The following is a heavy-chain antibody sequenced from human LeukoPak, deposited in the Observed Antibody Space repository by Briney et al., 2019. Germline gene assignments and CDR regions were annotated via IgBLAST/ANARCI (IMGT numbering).Heavy chain of an antibody. CDR2: ISGSGGST. J-gene: IGHJ4*02. D-gene: IGHD3-22*01. CDR1: GFTFSSYA. CDR3: AKSPHYYDSSGYYDY. Sequence: GGSLRLSCAASGFTFSSYAMSWVRQAPGKGLEWVSAISGSGGSTYYADSVKGRFTTSRDNSKNTLYLQMNSLRAEDTAVYYCAKSPHYYDSSGYYDYWGQGTLVTVSS. V-gene: IGHV3-23*01.